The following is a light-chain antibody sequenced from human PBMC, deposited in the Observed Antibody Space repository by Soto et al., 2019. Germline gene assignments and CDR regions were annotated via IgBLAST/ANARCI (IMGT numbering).Light chain of an antibody. CDR1: QTIDNT. V-gene: IGKV3-15*01. CDR3: QHYNYWPYT. CDR2: DAS. Sequence: EIVLTQSPGTLSLSPGERATLSCRASQTIDNTLAWYQRKPGQAPRLLIYDASTRATGVPARFSGNGSGTDFTPTISSLQSEDFAVYYCQHYNYWPYTFGQGTKVDI. J-gene: IGKJ2*01.